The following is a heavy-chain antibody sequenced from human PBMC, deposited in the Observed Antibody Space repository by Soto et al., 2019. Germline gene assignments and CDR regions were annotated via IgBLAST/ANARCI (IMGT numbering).Heavy chain of an antibody. CDR2: INPNSGGT. CDR3: ASEPYYYDSSGYTDC. Sequence: ASVKVSCKASGYTFTGYYMHWVRQAPGQGLEWMGWINPNSGGTNYAQKFQGRVTITADASTSTAYTELSRLRSEDTAVYYCASEPYYYDSSGYTDCWGQGTLVTVSS. J-gene: IGHJ4*02. V-gene: IGHV1-2*02. D-gene: IGHD3-22*01. CDR1: GYTFTGYY.